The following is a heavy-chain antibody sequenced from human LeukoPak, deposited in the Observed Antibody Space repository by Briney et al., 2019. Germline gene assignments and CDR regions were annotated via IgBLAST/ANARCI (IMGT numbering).Heavy chain of an antibody. CDR3: ARDLRLGDSSGYYYSAAFDI. CDR1: GGSISSGSYY. J-gene: IGHJ3*02. V-gene: IGHV4-61*02. CDR2: IYTSGST. D-gene: IGHD3-22*01. Sequence: PSETLSLTCTVSGGSISSGSYYWSWIRQPAGKGLEWIGRIYTSGSTNYNPSLKSRVTISVDTSKNQFSLKLSSVTAADTVVYYCARDLRLGDSSGYYYSAAFDIWGQGTMVTVSS.